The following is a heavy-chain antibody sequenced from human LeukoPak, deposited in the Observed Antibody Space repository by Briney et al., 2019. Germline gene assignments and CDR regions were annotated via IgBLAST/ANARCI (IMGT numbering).Heavy chain of an antibody. V-gene: IGHV3-48*04. CDR3: ARDGGYSYGYGPTHFDY. CDR2: ISSSGSTI. J-gene: IGHJ4*02. D-gene: IGHD5-18*01. CDR1: GFTFSSYW. Sequence: GGSLRLSCAASGFTFSSYWMNWVRQAPGKGLEWVSYISSSGSTIYYADSVKGRFTISRDNAKNSLYLQMNSLRAEDTAVYYCARDGGYSYGYGPTHFDYWGQGTLVTVSS.